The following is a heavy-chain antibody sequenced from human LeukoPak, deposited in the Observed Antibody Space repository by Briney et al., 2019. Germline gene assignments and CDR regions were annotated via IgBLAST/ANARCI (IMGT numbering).Heavy chain of an antibody. CDR2: IYSGGST. D-gene: IGHD1/OR15-1a*01. J-gene: IGHJ4*02. CDR1: GCTVSTHY. V-gene: IGHV3-53*01. CDR3: AREWEQD. Sequence: PGGSLRLSCAASGCTVSTHYMHWVRQAPGKGLEWVSVIYSGGSTYYADSVKGRFTISRDNSMNTLYLQMNSLRAEDTAVYYCAREWEQDWGQGTLVTVSS.